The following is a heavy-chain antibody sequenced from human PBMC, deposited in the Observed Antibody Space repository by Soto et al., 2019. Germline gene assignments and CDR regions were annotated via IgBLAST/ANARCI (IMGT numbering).Heavy chain of an antibody. CDR3: TRDAVTIDSWASLV. Sequence: EVQLVESGGGLVRPGGSLRLSCVGSGFTFRTYSMNWVRQAPGQGLEWVATISRAGESIYYADSVKGRFTISRDNAENSVFLQMSSLRAEDTAVYYCTRDAVTIDSWASLVWGQGAVVTVSS. D-gene: IGHD2-15*01. CDR1: GFTFRTYS. CDR2: ISRAGESI. V-gene: IGHV3-21*06. J-gene: IGHJ3*01.